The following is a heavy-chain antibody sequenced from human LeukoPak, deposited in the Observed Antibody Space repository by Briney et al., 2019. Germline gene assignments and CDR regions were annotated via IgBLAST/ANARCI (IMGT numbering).Heavy chain of an antibody. CDR2: ISCSGGST. Sequence: GGSLRLSCAASGFTFTSYAMNWVRQAPGKGLEWVSAISCSGGSTYYADSVKGRFNSPRDNTETTLVLQMNSLRAEDTAIYYCAKATDVVVPEYFQYWGQGTLVTVSS. CDR1: GFTFTSYA. J-gene: IGHJ1*01. V-gene: IGHV3-23*01. CDR3: AKATDVVVPEYFQY. D-gene: IGHD2-15*01.